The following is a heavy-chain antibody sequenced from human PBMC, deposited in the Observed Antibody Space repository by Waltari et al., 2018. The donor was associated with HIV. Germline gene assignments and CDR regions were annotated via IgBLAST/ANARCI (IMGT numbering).Heavy chain of an antibody. J-gene: IGHJ5*02. D-gene: IGHD6-6*01. Sequence: QLQLQESGPGLVKPSETLSLTCTVSGGSISSSSYYWGWIRQPPGKGLEWIGSIYYSGSTYYNPALKSRVTISVDTSKNQFSLKLSSVTAADTAVYYCARHISSIAAYSWFDPWGQGTLVTVSS. CDR1: GGSISSSSYY. V-gene: IGHV4-39*01. CDR2: IYYSGST. CDR3: ARHISSIAAYSWFDP.